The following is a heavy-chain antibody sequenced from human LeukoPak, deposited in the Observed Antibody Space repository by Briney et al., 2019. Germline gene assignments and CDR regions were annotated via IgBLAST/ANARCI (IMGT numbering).Heavy chain of an antibody. CDR3: ARSSYPYYFDY. Sequence: GGSLRLSCAASGFTFNTYWMHWVRQAPGKGLVWVSRINNDGSDTIYADSVKGRFTISRDNAKDTLYLQMIGLRVEDTAVYYCARSSYPYYFDYWGQGTLVTVSS. J-gene: IGHJ4*02. V-gene: IGHV3-74*01. CDR2: INNDGSDT. CDR1: GFTFNTYW.